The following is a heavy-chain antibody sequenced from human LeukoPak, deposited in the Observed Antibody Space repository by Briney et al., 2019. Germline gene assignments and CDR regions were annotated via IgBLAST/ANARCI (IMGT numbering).Heavy chain of an antibody. CDR1: GYSFTSYW. V-gene: IGHV5-10-1*01. CDR2: IDPSDSYT. Sequence: GEPLKISCKGSGYSFTSYWITWVRQMPGKGLECMGRIDPSDSYTNYSPSFQGHVTISADKSISTAYLQWSSLKASDTAMYYCARRGYGDALDYWGQGTLVTVSS. J-gene: IGHJ4*02. D-gene: IGHD4-17*01. CDR3: ARRGYGDALDY.